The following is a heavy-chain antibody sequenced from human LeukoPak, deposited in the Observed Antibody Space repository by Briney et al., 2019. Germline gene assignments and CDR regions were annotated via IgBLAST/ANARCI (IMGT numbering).Heavy chain of an antibody. CDR1: GGSISSSSFY. Sequence: SETLSLTCTVSGGSISSSSFYWGWIRQPPGKGLEWIGSISYSGSTSYNPSLKGRVTISVDTSKNQFSLKLSSVTAADTAVYYCVRRLFGEPRVDYWGQGTLVTVSA. J-gene: IGHJ4*02. CDR3: VRRLFGEPRVDY. CDR2: ISYSGST. V-gene: IGHV4-39*01. D-gene: IGHD3-10*01.